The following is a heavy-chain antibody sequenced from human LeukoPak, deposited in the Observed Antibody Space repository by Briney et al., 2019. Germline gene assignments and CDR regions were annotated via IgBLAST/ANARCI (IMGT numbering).Heavy chain of an antibody. J-gene: IGHJ2*01. V-gene: IGHV4-34*01. Sequence: PSETLSLTCAVYGGSFSGYYWSWIRQPPGKGLEWLGEINHSGSTNYNPSLKSRVTISVDTSKNQFSLKLSSVTAADTAVYYCARGRRNSGSYPSYWYFDLWGRGTLVTVSS. CDR3: ARGRRNSGSYPSYWYFDL. D-gene: IGHD1-26*01. CDR2: INHSGST. CDR1: GGSFSGYY.